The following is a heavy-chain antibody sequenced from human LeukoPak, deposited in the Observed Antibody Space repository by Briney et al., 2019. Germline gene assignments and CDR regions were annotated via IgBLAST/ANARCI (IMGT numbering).Heavy chain of an antibody. CDR1: GFNFDEYA. CDR3: AKARRSGTHYSDFDF. V-gene: IGHV3-43*02. CDR2: ISGDGGTT. J-gene: IGHJ4*02. D-gene: IGHD1-26*01. Sequence: GGSLRLSCAASGFNFDEYAMYWVRQAPGKGLEWVPLISGDGGTTSYADSVKGRFTISRDNSENSLNLQMKSLRSEDTALYYCAKARRSGTHYSDFDFWGQGTLVTVCS.